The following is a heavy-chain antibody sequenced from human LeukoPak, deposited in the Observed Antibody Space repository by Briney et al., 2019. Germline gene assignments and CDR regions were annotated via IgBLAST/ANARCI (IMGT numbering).Heavy chain of an antibody. CDR1: GFTFSSYG. J-gene: IGHJ3*02. CDR2: IWYDGSNK. V-gene: IGHV3-33*01. CDR3: ARDFVDVDIVGTRTNAFDI. Sequence: GGSLRLSCAASGFTFSSYGMHWVRQAPGKGLEWVAVIWYDGSNKYYADSVKGRFTISRDNSKNTLYLQMNSLRAEDTAVYYCARDFVDVDIVGTRTNAFDIWGQGTMVTVSS. D-gene: IGHD5-12*01.